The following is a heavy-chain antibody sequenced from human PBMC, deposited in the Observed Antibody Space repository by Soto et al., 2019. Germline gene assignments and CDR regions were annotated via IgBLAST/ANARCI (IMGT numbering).Heavy chain of an antibody. D-gene: IGHD4-17*01. CDR2: IYYSGST. CDR3: ATGYGDYSAIGEYFQH. Sequence: QVQLQESGPGLVKPSQTLSLTCTVSGGSISSGGYYWSWIRQHPGKGLEWIGYIYYSGSTYYNPSLKSRVTISVDTSKTQFSLKLSSVTAADTAVYYCATGYGDYSAIGEYFQHWGQGTLVTVSS. J-gene: IGHJ1*01. V-gene: IGHV4-31*03. CDR1: GGSISSGGYY.